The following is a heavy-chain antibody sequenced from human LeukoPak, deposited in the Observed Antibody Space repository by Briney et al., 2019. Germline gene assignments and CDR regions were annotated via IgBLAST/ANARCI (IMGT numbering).Heavy chain of an antibody. D-gene: IGHD3-3*01. CDR2: VYYTGST. Sequence: SETLSLTCTVSAGSISNYYWNWIRQPPGKGLEWICYVYYTGSTNYNPSLKGRVTISVSISNNQFSLEQNYRPAADTALYYFARQSYDPWTGHPTPDYFFNMDVWGKGTTVTVSS. J-gene: IGHJ6*03. V-gene: IGHV4-59*08. CDR1: AGSISNYY. CDR3: ARQSYDPWTGHPTPDYFFNMDV.